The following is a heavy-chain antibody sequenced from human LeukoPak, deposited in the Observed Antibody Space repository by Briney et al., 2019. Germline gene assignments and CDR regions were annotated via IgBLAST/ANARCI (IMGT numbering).Heavy chain of an antibody. CDR1: GFTFSSYA. CDR3: AKDLLRFLGWSLDY. V-gene: IGHV3-23*01. CDR2: ISGSGGST. Sequence: GASLRLSCAASGFTFSSYAMSWVRQAPGKGLEWVSAISGSGGSTYYADSVKGRFTISRDNSKNTLYLQMNSLRAEDTAVYYCAKDLLRFLGWSLDYWGQGTLVTVSS. D-gene: IGHD3-3*01. J-gene: IGHJ4*02.